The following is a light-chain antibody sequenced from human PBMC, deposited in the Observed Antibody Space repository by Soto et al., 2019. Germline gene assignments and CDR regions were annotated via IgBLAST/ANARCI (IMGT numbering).Light chain of an antibody. CDR1: MRAVGAYNL. CDR2: GVR. Sequence: QSVLTKPASVSGSAGQSITISCSGTMRAVGAYNLVSWYQQHPGTAPKLIIYGVRNRPSGISSRFSGSRSGNTASLTISGLQPEDEGDYYCRAYTARSTLVFGGGTKVTVL. J-gene: IGLJ3*02. V-gene: IGLV2-14*01. CDR3: RAYTARSTLV.